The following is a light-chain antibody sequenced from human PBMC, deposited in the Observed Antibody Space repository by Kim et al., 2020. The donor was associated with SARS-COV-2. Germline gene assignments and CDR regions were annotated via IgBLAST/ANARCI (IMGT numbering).Light chain of an antibody. CDR2: WAS. J-gene: IGKJ4*01. Sequence: ATINCKSSQNLLYSPNNKNYLAWYQQKPGPSPRLLIYWASTRESGVPDRFSGSGSGIDFTLTISSLQAEDVAVYYCQQYYTIPQTFGGGTKVDIK. CDR3: QQYYTIPQT. CDR1: QNLLYSPNNKNY. V-gene: IGKV4-1*01.